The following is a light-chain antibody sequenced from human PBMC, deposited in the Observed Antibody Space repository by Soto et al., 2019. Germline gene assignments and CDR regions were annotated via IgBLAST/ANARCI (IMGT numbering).Light chain of an antibody. J-gene: IGLJ1*01. CDR2: GVN. CDR3: CSYAGFTTYV. CDR1: SSDIGLYDL. Sequence: QSALTQPASVSGSPGQSVTISCTGTSSDIGLYDLVSWYRQYPGKAPKLLIYGVNKRPSGVSDRFSASKSGSTASLTISGLQAEDEAAYYCCSYAGFTTYVFGTGTKGTVL. V-gene: IGLV2-23*02.